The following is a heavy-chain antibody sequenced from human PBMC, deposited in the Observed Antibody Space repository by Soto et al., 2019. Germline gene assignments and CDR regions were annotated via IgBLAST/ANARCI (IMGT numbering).Heavy chain of an antibody. CDR1: GYTFTGYY. V-gene: IGHV1-2*02. CDR3: ARVGVELRFLEWTQINWYFDL. Sequence: ASVKVSCKASGYTFTGYYMHWVRQAPGQGLEWMGWINPNSGGTNYAQKFQGRVTMTRDTSISTAYMELSRLRSDDTAVYYCARVGVELRFLEWTQINWYFDLWGRGTLVTVSS. CDR2: INPNSGGT. D-gene: IGHD3-3*01. J-gene: IGHJ2*01.